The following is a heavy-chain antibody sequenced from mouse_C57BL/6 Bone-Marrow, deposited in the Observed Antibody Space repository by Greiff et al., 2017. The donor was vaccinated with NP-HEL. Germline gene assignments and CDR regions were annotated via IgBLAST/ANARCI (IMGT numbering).Heavy chain of an antibody. D-gene: IGHD1-1*01. Sequence: EVQLQQSGTVLARPGASVKMSCKTSGYTFTSYWMHWVKQRPGQGLEWIGAIYPGNSDTSYNQKFKGKAKLTAVTSASTAYMELSSLTNEDSAVYYCTRRGVVATRYAMDYWGQGTSVTVSS. V-gene: IGHV1-5*01. J-gene: IGHJ4*01. CDR3: TRRGVVATRYAMDY. CDR2: IYPGNSDT. CDR1: GYTFTSYW.